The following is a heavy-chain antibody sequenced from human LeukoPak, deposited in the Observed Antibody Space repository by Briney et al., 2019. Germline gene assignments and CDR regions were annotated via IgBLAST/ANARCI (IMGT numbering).Heavy chain of an antibody. Sequence: ASVKVSCKASGYTFTSYDINWVRQATGQGLEWMGWMNPNSGNTGYAQKFQGRVTMTRNTSISTAYMELSSLGSEDTAVYYCARGRGYDILTGDDYWGQGTLVTVSS. CDR1: GYTFTSYD. J-gene: IGHJ4*02. CDR2: MNPNSGNT. V-gene: IGHV1-8*01. CDR3: ARGRGYDILTGDDY. D-gene: IGHD3-9*01.